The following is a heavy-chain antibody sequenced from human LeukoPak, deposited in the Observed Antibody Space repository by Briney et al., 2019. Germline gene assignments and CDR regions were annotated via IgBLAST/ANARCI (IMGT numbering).Heavy chain of an antibody. Sequence: PSETLSLTCAVYGGSFSDYYWSWIRQPPGKGLEWIGEINHSGSTNYNPSLKSRVTISVDTSKNQFSLKLSSVTAADTAVYYCARDPTRYYDTSGYPYYFDYWGQGALVTVSS. CDR2: INHSGST. CDR1: GGSFSDYY. J-gene: IGHJ4*02. D-gene: IGHD3-22*01. CDR3: ARDPTRYYDTSGYPYYFDY. V-gene: IGHV4-34*01.